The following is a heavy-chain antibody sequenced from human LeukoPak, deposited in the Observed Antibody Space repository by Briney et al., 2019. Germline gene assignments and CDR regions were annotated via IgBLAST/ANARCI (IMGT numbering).Heavy chain of an antibody. CDR1: GDTFTSYG. D-gene: IGHD2-15*01. CDR2: ISAYNGHT. J-gene: IGHJ3*01. V-gene: IGHV1-18*01. CDR3: VATGSAPM. Sequence: ASVKVSCKASGDTFTSYGICWVRQAPGQGPEWMGWISAYNGHTKYAQKFQGRVTMTTDTGTSTAYLELRSLRSDDTAVYYCVATGSAPMGGEGTMVTVSS.